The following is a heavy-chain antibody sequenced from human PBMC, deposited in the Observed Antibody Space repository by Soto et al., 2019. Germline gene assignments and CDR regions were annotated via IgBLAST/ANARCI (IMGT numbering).Heavy chain of an antibody. CDR1: GLTFSRHA. J-gene: IGHJ5*01. D-gene: IGHD6-19*01. CDR3: GNKPNGCDS. CDR2: ISESSSST. Sequence: EVQLLESGGGLVQPGGSLRLSCAASGLTFSRHAMAWVRQAPGKGLEWLSSISESSSSTYYADSVKGRFTISKDNSKNMLYLQMNSLRDEDTAVYYCGNKPNGCDSWGQGTLVTVSS. V-gene: IGHV3-23*01.